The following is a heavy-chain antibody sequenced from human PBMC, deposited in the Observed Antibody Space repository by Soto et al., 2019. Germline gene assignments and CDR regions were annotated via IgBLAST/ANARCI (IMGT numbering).Heavy chain of an antibody. V-gene: IGHV4-59*11. CDR2: IYYNGNT. Sequence: QVQLRESGPGLVKPSETLSLTCSVSGGSISNHYWSWIRQPPGKGPEWIGYIYYNGNTNYNPSLKSRVTMSVDTSRNQISLKLTTVTAADTAVYYCTRANWYSEYWGQGTLVTVSS. CDR1: GGSISNHY. CDR3: TRANWYSEY. D-gene: IGHD7-27*01. J-gene: IGHJ4*02.